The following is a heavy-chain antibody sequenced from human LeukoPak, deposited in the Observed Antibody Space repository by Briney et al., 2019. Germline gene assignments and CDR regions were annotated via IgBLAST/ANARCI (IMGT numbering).Heavy chain of an antibody. CDR2: ISSSGSTI. D-gene: IGHD3-22*01. V-gene: IGHV3-48*01. CDR3: AKDAPPDEYYDSSGYWYFDL. CDR1: GFTVSVNE. Sequence: GGSLRLSCAASGFTVSVNEMNWVRQAPGKGLEWVSYISSSGSTIYYADSVKGRFTISRDNSKNTLYLQMNSLRAEDTAVYYCAKDAPPDEYYDSSGYWYFDLWGRGTLVTVSS. J-gene: IGHJ2*01.